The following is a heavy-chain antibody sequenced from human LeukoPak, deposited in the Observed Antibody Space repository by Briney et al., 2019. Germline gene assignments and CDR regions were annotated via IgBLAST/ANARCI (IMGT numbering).Heavy chain of an antibody. V-gene: IGHV3-30*18. Sequence: GGSLRLSCAASGFTFSSYAMSWVRQAPGKGLEWVAVISYDGSNKYYADSVKGRFTISRDNSKNTLYLQMNSLRAEDTAVYYCAKTKGGTPLDVWGKGTTVTVSS. D-gene: IGHD2-8*01. CDR2: ISYDGSNK. CDR3: AKTKGGTPLDV. CDR1: GFTFSSYA. J-gene: IGHJ6*04.